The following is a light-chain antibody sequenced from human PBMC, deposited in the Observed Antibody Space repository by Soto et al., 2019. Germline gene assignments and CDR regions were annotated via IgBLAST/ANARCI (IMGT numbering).Light chain of an antibody. J-gene: IGKJ4*01. V-gene: IGKV3-11*01. CDR3: QQRKSWPPLT. CDR2: DAS. Sequence: ETVLTQSPATLSLSPGKRATLSCRASQSVDIYLAWYHQRPGQAPRLLIYDASNRATGIPARFSGSGSGTDFTLTISSLEPEDFGIYYGQQRKSWPPLTFGGGTRVEIK. CDR1: QSVDIY.